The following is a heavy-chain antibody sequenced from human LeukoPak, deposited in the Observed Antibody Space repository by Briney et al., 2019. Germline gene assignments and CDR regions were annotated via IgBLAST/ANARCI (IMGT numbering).Heavy chain of an antibody. CDR1: GFTFRKSG. V-gene: IGHV3-30*02. CDR2: IRSDGSNK. J-gene: IGHJ3*02. CDR3: ARAQTMLWEFDAFDI. D-gene: IGHD3-10*01. Sequence: GGSLRLSCAASGFTFRKSGMHWVRQAPGKGLEWVAFIRSDGSNKYYADSVKGRFTISRDNSKNTLYLEMNSLRAEDTAVYYCARAQTMLWEFDAFDIWGRGTKVTVSS.